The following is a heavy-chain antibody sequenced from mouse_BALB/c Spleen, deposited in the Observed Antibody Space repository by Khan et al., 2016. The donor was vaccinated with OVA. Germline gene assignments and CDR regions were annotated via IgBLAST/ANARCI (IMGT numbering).Heavy chain of an antibody. CDR3: ARQPYYHYNLRDY. CDR2: IWSDGST. CDR1: GFSLTNYG. J-gene: IGHJ4*01. D-gene: IGHD2-10*01. V-gene: IGHV2-6-1*01. Sequence: VQLQESGPGLVAPSQSLSITCTISGFSLTNYGVHWVRQPPGKGLEWLVVIWSDGSTTYNSALKSRLTISKDNSKSQVFLKMNSLQSEDTAVYFCARQPYYHYNLRDYWGQGTSVTVSS.